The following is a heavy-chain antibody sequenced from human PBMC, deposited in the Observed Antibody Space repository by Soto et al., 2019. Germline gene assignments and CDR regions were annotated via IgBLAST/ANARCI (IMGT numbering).Heavy chain of an antibody. D-gene: IGHD5-18*01. J-gene: IGHJ4*02. V-gene: IGHV4-31*03. CDR3: ARSGYSYGPNPLLY. CDR2: IYYSGST. Sequence: QVQLQESGPGLVKPSQTLSLTCTVSGGSISSGGYYWSWIRQHPGKDLEWIGYIYYSGSTYYNPSLKRRVTISVDTPKNQFSLKLSSVTAADTAVYYCARSGYSYGPNPLLYWGQGTLVTVSS. CDR1: GGSISSGGYY.